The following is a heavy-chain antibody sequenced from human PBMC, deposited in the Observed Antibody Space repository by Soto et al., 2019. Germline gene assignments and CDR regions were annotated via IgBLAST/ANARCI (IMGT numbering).Heavy chain of an antibody. Sequence: PSETLSLTCTVSGGSISSGGYYWSWIRQHPGKGLEWIGYIYYSGSTYYNPSLKSRVTISVDTSRNQFSLQLNSVTPEDTAVYYCARVYGDYQTNWFDPWGQGTLVTVSS. CDR1: GGSISSGGYY. V-gene: IGHV4-31*03. D-gene: IGHD4-17*01. CDR2: IYYSGST. CDR3: ARVYGDYQTNWFDP. J-gene: IGHJ5*02.